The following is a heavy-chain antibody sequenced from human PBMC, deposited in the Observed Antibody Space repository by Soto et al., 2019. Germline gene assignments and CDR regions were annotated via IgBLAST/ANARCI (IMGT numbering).Heavy chain of an antibody. D-gene: IGHD6-6*01. CDR3: ARRGAARYPIKELRYYGMDV. J-gene: IGHJ6*02. Sequence: QVQLVESGGGVVQPGRSLRLSCAASGFTFSSYGMHWVRQAPGKGLEWVAVIWYEGSNKYYADSVKGRFTISRDNSKNPLYLQMNSLRAEDPAVYYCARRGAARYPIKELRYYGMDVWGQGTTVTVSS. CDR2: IWYEGSNK. CDR1: GFTFSSYG. V-gene: IGHV3-33*01.